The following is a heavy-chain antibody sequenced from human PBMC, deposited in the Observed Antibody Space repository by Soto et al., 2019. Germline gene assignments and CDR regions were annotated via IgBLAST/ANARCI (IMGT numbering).Heavy chain of an antibody. Sequence: QITLKESGPTLVKPTQTLTLTCTFSGFSLSTSGVDVGWIRQPPGKALEGLALIYWDDDKRYSPSLKSRLTITKDTSKNQVVLTMPNMEPLDTATYYCAHRRPYSNSPEYFFDYWGQGTLVTVSS. J-gene: IGHJ4*02. D-gene: IGHD6-6*01. CDR3: AHRRPYSNSPEYFFDY. CDR2: IYWDDDK. CDR1: GFSLSTSGVD. V-gene: IGHV2-5*02.